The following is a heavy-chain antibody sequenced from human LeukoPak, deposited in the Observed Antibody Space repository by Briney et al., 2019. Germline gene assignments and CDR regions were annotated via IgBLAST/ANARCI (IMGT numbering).Heavy chain of an antibody. V-gene: IGHV3-23*01. J-gene: IGHJ4*02. CDR1: GFTFSSYT. Sequence: GGSLRLSCAASGFTFSSYTMSWVRQAPGKGLEWVSAISGSGGSTYYADSVKGRFTISRDNSKNTLYLQMNSLGAEDTAVYYCAKPLSGRYSSFDYWGQGTLVTVSS. CDR2: ISGSGGST. D-gene: IGHD1-26*01. CDR3: AKPLSGRYSSFDY.